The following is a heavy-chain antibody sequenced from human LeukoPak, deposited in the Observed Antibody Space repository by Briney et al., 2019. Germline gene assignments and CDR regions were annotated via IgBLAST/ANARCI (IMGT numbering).Heavy chain of an antibody. V-gene: IGHV3-23*01. CDR3: AKDVMNVLRYFDWNGPSFFDY. J-gene: IGHJ4*02. D-gene: IGHD3-9*01. Sequence: GGSLRLSCAASGFTFSSYAMSWVRQAPGKGLEWVSAISGSGGSTYYADSVKGRVTISRDNAKNTLYLQMNSLRAEDTAVYYCAKDVMNVLRYFDWNGPSFFDYWGQGTLVTVSS. CDR1: GFTFSSYA. CDR2: ISGSGGST.